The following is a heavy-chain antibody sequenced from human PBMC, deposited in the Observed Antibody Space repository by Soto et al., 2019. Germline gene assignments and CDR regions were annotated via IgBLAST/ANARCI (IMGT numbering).Heavy chain of an antibody. J-gene: IGHJ4*02. Sequence: PGEALKISCTGSGYRFTTYWISWVRQTPERGLEWMGRIDPSDSYTAYSPSSQDHVTISADKSISTAYLQWSSLKASDTAMYYCARHGHGGWLPNYWGQGTLVTVSS. D-gene: IGHD5-12*01. CDR3: ARHGHGGWLPNY. CDR1: GYRFTTYW. V-gene: IGHV5-10-1*01. CDR2: IDPSDSYT.